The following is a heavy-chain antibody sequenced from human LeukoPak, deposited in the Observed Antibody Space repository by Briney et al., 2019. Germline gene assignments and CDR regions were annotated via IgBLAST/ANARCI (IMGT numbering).Heavy chain of an antibody. CDR2: ISGSVSTT. Sequence: GGSLRLSCAASGFTFSNYAMSWVRQAPGKGLEWISVISGSVSTTYYADSVKGRFTISRDNSRNTVYLQMNSLRAEDTALYYCAKETRMDPGGTFDYWGQGALVTVSS. V-gene: IGHV3-23*01. CDR1: GFTFSNYA. D-gene: IGHD1-1*01. J-gene: IGHJ4*02. CDR3: AKETRMDPGGTFDY.